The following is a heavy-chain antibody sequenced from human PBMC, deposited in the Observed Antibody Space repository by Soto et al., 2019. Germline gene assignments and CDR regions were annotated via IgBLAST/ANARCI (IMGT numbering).Heavy chain of an antibody. CDR3: ASKSRGIAVAGTIHY. D-gene: IGHD6-19*01. V-gene: IGHV3-30-3*01. Sequence: QGQLVESGGGVVQPGRSLRLSCAASGFTFSRYAMHWVRQAPGKGLEWVAVISYDGSNKYYADSVKGRFTISRDNSKNTLYLQMNSLRAEDTAVYYCASKSRGIAVAGTIHYWGQGTLVTVSS. CDR1: GFTFSRYA. CDR2: ISYDGSNK. J-gene: IGHJ4*02.